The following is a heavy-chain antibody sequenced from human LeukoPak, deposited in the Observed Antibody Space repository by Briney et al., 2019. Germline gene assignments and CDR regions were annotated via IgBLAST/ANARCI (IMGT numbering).Heavy chain of an antibody. CDR3: ARTQYDYVWGSYRYYYYYMDV. V-gene: IGHV1-8*01. CDR1: GYTFTRYD. CDR2: MNPNSGNT. Sequence: ASVKVSCKASGYTFTRYDINWMRQATGQGLEWMGWMNPNSGNTGYAQKFQGRVTMTRNTSISTAYMELSSLRSEDTAVYYCARTQYDYVWGSYRYYYYYMDVWGKGTTVTVSS. D-gene: IGHD3-16*02. J-gene: IGHJ6*03.